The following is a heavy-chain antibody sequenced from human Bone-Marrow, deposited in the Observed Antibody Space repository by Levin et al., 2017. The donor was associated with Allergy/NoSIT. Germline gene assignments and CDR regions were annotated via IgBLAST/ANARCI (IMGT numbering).Heavy chain of an antibody. CDR3: ARDGKTGETYYYSGMDV. J-gene: IGHJ6*02. D-gene: IGHD1-1*01. Sequence: GGSLRLSCAASGFSFGTYTMNWVRQAPGKGLEWLSSINSASSYMFYADAVKGRFTISRDNAKNSLFLQMTSLRAEDTALYYCARDGKTGETYYYSGMDVWGQGTTVTVSS. V-gene: IGHV3-21*06. CDR2: INSASSYM. CDR1: GFSFGTYT.